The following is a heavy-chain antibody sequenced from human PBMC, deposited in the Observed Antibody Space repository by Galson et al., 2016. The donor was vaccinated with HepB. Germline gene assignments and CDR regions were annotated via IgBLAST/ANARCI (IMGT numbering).Heavy chain of an antibody. Sequence: SETLSLTCAVYGGSFSGYYWSWIRQSPEKGLEWIGEIDHSGSTNYNPSLKSRVTVSADTSKNQFSLRLSSVTAADTGVYYCARRRLRGNTFRSPSSDNYAMDVWGQGTTVSVSS. CDR2: IDHSGST. CDR3: ARRRLRGNTFRSPSSDNYAMDV. CDR1: GGSFSGYY. J-gene: IGHJ6*02. V-gene: IGHV4-34*01. D-gene: IGHD5-18*01.